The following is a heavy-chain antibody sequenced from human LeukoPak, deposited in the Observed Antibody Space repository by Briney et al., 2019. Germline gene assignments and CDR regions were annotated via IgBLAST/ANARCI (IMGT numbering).Heavy chain of an antibody. CDR3: AREVISTPSYFDY. J-gene: IGHJ4*02. CDR2: IHRDDKT. D-gene: IGHD2-2*01. Sequence: GGCLRLSCAASVFTVSSSFIYWVRRAPGKGLEWVSFIHRDDKTYYADSVKGRFTMSRDSSKNTLYLQMNSLGADDTAVYYCAREVISTPSYFDYWGQGILVTVSS. V-gene: IGHV3-53*01. CDR1: VFTVSSSF.